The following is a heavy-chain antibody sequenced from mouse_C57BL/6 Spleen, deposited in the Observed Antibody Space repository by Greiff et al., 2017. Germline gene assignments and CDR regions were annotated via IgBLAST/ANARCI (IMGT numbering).Heavy chain of an antibody. CDR2: IHPNSGST. CDR3: ARPYSYGSSYWYFDV. D-gene: IGHD1-1*01. J-gene: IGHJ1*03. Sequence: QVQLQQPGAELVKPGASVKLSCKASGYTFTSYWMHWVKQRPGQGLEWIGMIHPNSGSTNYNEKFKSKATLTVDKSSSTAYMQLSSLTSEDSAVYYCARPYSYGSSYWYFDVWGTGTTVTVSS. V-gene: IGHV1-64*01. CDR1: GYTFTSYW.